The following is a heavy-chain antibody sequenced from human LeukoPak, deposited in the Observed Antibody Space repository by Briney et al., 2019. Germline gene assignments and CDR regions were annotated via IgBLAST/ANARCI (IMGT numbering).Heavy chain of an antibody. V-gene: IGHV3-66*01. CDR1: GFTVSSNY. Sequence: GGSLRLSCAASGFTVSSNYMSWVRQAPGKGLEWVSVIYSGGSTYYADSMKGRFTISRDNSKNTLYLQMNSLRAEDTAVYYCARGNSTVWYFDYWGQGTLVTVSS. J-gene: IGHJ4*02. CDR2: IYSGGST. CDR3: ARGNSTVWYFDY. D-gene: IGHD4-17*01.